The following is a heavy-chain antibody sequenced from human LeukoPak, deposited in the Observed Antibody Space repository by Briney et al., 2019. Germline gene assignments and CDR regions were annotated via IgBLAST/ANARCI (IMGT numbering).Heavy chain of an antibody. V-gene: IGHV3-30*03. D-gene: IGHD4-17*01. J-gene: IGHJ4*02. CDR1: GFTSSSSG. CDR2: VSQDGSKR. Sequence: GGSLRLSCAASGFTSSSSGIHWVRQAPGKGLEWVSTVSQDGSKRYYGDSVKGRFIISRDNSRNTVYLQMNRLRAEDTAVYYCARNQNYGDYFDYWGQGTLVTVSS. CDR3: ARNQNYGDYFDY.